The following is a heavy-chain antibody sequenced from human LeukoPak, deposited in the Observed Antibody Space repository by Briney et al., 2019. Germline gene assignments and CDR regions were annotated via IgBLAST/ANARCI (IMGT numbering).Heavy chain of an antibody. CDR2: IYYRGNT. CDR3: ARARTRGNNWYFDY. D-gene: IGHD1-1*01. CDR1: GDSISNYN. J-gene: IGHJ4*02. Sequence: SETLSLTCTVSGDSISNYNWNWIRQPPGKGLGWIGYIYYRGNTNYNPSLKSRLTISADTSKSQFSLRVSSVTAADTAVYYCARARTRGNNWYFDYWGQGTLVTVSS. V-gene: IGHV4-59*01.